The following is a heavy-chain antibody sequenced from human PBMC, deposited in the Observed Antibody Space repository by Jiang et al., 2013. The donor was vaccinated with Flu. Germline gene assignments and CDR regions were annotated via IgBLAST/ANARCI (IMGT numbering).Heavy chain of an antibody. J-gene: IGHJ4*02. CDR3: ARERVPLDPRGSYCSGGSCYSYLLIFDY. V-gene: IGHV4-61*02. CDR1: GGSISSGSYY. CDR2: IYTSGST. Sequence: GPGLVKPSQTLSLTCTVSGGSISSGSYYWSWIRQPAGKGLEWIGRIYTSGSTNYNPPLKSRVTISVDTSKNQFSLKLSSVTAADTAVYYCARERVPLDPRGSYCSGGSCYSYLLIFDYWGQGTLVTVSS. D-gene: IGHD2-15*01.